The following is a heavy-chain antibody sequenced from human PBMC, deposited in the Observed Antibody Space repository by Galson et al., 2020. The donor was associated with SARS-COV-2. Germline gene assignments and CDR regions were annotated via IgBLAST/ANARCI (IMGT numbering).Heavy chain of an antibody. D-gene: IGHD3-10*01. CDR3: AKDWGITIIRGVPLDAFDI. Sequence: GESLKISCVVSGFTYSSYAMNWVRQAPGKALEWVASISGTGARTYYADSVKGRFTISRDNSKNTLYLQMNSLGAEDTAVYYCAKDWGITIIRGVPLDAFDIWG. V-gene: IGHV3-23*01. J-gene: IGHJ3*02. CDR2: ISGTGART. CDR1: GFTYSSYA.